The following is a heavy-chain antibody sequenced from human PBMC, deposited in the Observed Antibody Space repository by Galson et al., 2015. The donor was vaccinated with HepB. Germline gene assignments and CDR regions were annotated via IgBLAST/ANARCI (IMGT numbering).Heavy chain of an antibody. CDR2: INAGNANT. J-gene: IGHJ4*02. CDR1: GYTFTSYT. Sequence: SVKVSCKASGYTFTSYTMHWVRQAPGQRLEWMGWINAGNANTKYSQKFQGRVTITRDASASTAYMELTSLRSEDTAVFYCAGARYYDRGLYFDYWGQGTLVTVSS. D-gene: IGHD3-22*01. V-gene: IGHV1-3*01. CDR3: AGARYYDRGLYFDY.